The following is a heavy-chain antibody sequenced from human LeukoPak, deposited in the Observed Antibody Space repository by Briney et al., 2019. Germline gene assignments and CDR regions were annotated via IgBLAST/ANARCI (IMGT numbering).Heavy chain of an antibody. V-gene: IGHV4-38-2*01. J-gene: IGHJ4*02. Sequence: SETLSLTCAVSGYPISNGYYWGWIRQPPGKGLEWIGSIYYSGNTYDNPSLKSRVTISLDTSKNQFSLRLSSVTASDTAVYYCARHRLFDTTGYYYDFDYWGQGTLVTVSS. D-gene: IGHD3-22*01. CDR1: GYPISNGYY. CDR2: IYYSGNT. CDR3: ARHRLFDTTGYYYDFDY.